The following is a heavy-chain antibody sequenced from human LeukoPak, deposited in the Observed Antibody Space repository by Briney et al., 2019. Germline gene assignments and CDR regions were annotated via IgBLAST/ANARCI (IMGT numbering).Heavy chain of an antibody. V-gene: IGHV4-61*01. CDR2: IYYSGST. J-gene: IGHJ4*02. D-gene: IGHD6-19*01. CDR3: ARGWGIAVAGIDY. Sequence: SETLSLTCTVSGGSISSSSYYWSWIRQPPGKGLEWIGYIYYSGSTNYNPSLKSRVTISVDTSKNQFSLKLSSVTAADTAVYYCARGWGIAVAGIDYWGQGTLVTVSS. CDR1: GGSISSSSYY.